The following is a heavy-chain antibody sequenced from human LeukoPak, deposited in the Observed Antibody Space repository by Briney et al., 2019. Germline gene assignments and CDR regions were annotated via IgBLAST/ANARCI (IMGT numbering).Heavy chain of an antibody. CDR3: VRRGFGADSRGLDY. Sequence: PGGSLRLSCAASGFTFSNSAMNWVRQAPGKGLVWVSRINGEETSTSYADSVKGRFTISRDNAKNTLHLQMNSLRAEDTAVYYCVRRGFGADSRGLDYWGQGTLVTVSS. CDR2: INGEETST. V-gene: IGHV3-74*01. J-gene: IGHJ4*02. D-gene: IGHD2-21*02. CDR1: GFTFSNSA.